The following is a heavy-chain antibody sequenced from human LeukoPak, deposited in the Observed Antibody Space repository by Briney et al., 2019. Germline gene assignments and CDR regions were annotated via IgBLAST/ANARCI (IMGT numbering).Heavy chain of an antibody. CDR1: GFTFSSYG. Sequence: PGRSLRLSCAASGFTFSSYGMHWVRQAPGKGLERVAVIWYDGSNKYYADSVKGRFTISRDNSKNTLYLQMNSLRAEDTAVYYCASLVAAGQHLDAFDIWGQGTMVTVSS. V-gene: IGHV3-33*08. CDR3: ASLVAAGQHLDAFDI. D-gene: IGHD6-13*01. CDR2: IWYDGSNK. J-gene: IGHJ3*02.